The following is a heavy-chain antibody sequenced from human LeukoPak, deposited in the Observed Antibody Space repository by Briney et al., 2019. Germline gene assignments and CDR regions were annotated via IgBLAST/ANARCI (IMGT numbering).Heavy chain of an antibody. D-gene: IGHD2-8*01. CDR1: GFTFSSYG. Sequence: GGSLRLSCAASGFTFSSYGMHWVRQAPGKGLEWVAVISYVGSNKYYADSVKGRFTISRDNSKNTLYLQMNSLRAEDTAVYYCAKDLGYCTNGVCQYYYYGMDVWGQGTTVTVSS. CDR3: AKDLGYCTNGVCQYYYYGMDV. V-gene: IGHV3-30*18. CDR2: ISYVGSNK. J-gene: IGHJ6*02.